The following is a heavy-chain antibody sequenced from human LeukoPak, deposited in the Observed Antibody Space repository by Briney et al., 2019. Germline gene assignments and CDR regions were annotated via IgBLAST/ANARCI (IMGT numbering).Heavy chain of an antibody. CDR3: ARGPRNSRQAY. CDR2: INHSGST. V-gene: IGHV4-34*01. J-gene: IGHJ4*02. D-gene: IGHD4-23*01. Sequence: SETLSLTCAVYGGSLSGYYWSWIRQPPGKGLEWIGEINHSGSTNYNPSLKSRVTISVDTSKNQFSLKLSPVTAADTAVYYCARGPRNSRQAYWGQGTLVTVSS. CDR1: GGSLSGYY.